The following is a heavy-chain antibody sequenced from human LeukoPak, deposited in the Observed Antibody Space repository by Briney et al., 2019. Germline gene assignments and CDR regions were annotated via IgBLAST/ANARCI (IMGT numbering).Heavy chain of an antibody. V-gene: IGHV1-2*02. Sequence: GASVKVSCKASGYTFTGYYMHWVRQAPGQGLEWMGWINPNSGGTNYAQKFQGRVTMTRDTSISTAYMELSRLRSDDTAVYYCARKQYYDFWSGVNWFDPWGQGTLVTVSS. D-gene: IGHD3-3*01. J-gene: IGHJ5*02. CDR2: INPNSGGT. CDR3: ARKQYYDFWSGVNWFDP. CDR1: GYTFTGYY.